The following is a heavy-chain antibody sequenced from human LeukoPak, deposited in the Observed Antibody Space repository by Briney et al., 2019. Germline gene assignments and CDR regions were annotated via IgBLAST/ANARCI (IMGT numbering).Heavy chain of an antibody. CDR1: GFTLSNFA. CDR3: ARDSFYTGYDRGFGY. CDR2: ISTNGSRT. V-gene: IGHV3-64*02. Sequence: GGSLRLSCTASGFTLSNFAMHWVRQSPDKGLQYVSAISTNGSRTFYADSVKGRFIISRDNSKNTLYLQMGGLRGEDTAVYYCARDSFYTGYDRGFGYWGQGTLVTVSS. D-gene: IGHD5-12*01. J-gene: IGHJ4*02.